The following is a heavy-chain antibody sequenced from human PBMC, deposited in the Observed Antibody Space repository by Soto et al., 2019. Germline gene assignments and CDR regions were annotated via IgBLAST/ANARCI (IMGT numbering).Heavy chain of an antibody. V-gene: IGHV3-21*01. CDR1: GFTFSSYS. D-gene: IGHD5-18*01. CDR3: ARRIQLGAFDI. J-gene: IGHJ3*02. Sequence: AGGSLRLSCAASGFTFSSYSMNWVRQAPGKGLEWVSSISSSSSYIYYADSVKGRFTISRDNAKNSLYLQMNSLRAEDTAVYYCARRIQLGAFDIWGQGTMVTVSS. CDR2: ISSSSSYI.